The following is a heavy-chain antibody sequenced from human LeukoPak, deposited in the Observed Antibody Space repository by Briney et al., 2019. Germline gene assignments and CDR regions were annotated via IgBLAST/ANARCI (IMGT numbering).Heavy chain of an antibody. CDR1: GGTFSSYA. V-gene: IGHV1-69*04. D-gene: IGHD3-22*01. Sequence: SVKVSCKASGGTFSSYAISWVRQAPGQGLEWMGRIIPILGIANYAQKFQGRVTITADKSTSTAYMELSSLRSEDTAVYYCARRSYDSSGYSILFDAFDIWGQGTMVTVSS. CDR3: ARRSYDSSGYSILFDAFDI. J-gene: IGHJ3*02. CDR2: IIPILGIA.